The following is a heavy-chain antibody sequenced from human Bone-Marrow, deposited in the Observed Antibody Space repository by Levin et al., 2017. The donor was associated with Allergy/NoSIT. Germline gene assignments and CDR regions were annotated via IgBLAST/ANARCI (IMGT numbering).Heavy chain of an antibody. J-gene: IGHJ4*02. CDR1: GFIFSRYW. CDR2: IKQEGSAT. D-gene: IGHD2/OR15-2a*01. Sequence: PGGSLRLSCAASGFIFSRYWMSWVRQAPGKGLEWVANIKQEGSATYFADSVKGRFTISRDDAKSSVYLQMNGLKPDDTGVYYCARFQFNSFDFWGQGTLVSVSS. V-gene: IGHV3-7*03. CDR3: ARFQFNSFDF.